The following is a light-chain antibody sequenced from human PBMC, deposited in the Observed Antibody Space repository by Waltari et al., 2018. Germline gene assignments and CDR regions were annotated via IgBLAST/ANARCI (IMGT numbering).Light chain of an antibody. CDR1: SLRDYY. CDR3: LSRDSTGSHPV. CDR2: GEN. V-gene: IGLV3-19*01. Sequence: SSELTQDPAVSVALGQTVRITCQGDSLRDYYVSWNQQKPGQAPVLVIYGENNRPSGIPDRFSGSSSGNTASLTITGAQAEDEADYYCLSRDSTGSHPVFDGGTKLTVL. J-gene: IGLJ2*01.